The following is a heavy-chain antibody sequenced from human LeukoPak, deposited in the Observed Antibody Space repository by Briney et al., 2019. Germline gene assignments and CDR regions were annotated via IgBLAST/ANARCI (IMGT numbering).Heavy chain of an antibody. V-gene: IGHV1-8*01. CDR3: ARAGGYSNYGRGRRYYYYGMDV. CDR2: MNPNSGNT. D-gene: IGHD4-11*01. J-gene: IGHJ6*02. Sequence: GASVKVSCKASGYTFTSYDINWVRQATGQGLEWMGWMNPNSGNTGYAQKFQGRVTMTRNTSISTAYMELSSLRSEDTAVYYCARAGGYSNYGRGRRYYYYGMDVWGQGTTVTVSS. CDR1: GYTFTSYD.